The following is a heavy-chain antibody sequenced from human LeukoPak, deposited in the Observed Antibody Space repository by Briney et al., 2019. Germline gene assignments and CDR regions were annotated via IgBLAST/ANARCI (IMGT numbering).Heavy chain of an antibody. D-gene: IGHD5-18*01. CDR2: ISWNSGSI. V-gene: IGHV3-9*01. J-gene: IGHJ6*02. Sequence: GRSLRLSCAASGFTFDDDAMHWVRHAPGKGLEWVSGISWNSGSIGYADSVKGRFTISRDNAKNSLYLQMNSLRAEDTALYYCAKDIERYSYDPYYYYGMDVWGQGTTVTVSS. CDR3: AKDIERYSYDPYYYYGMDV. CDR1: GFTFDDDA.